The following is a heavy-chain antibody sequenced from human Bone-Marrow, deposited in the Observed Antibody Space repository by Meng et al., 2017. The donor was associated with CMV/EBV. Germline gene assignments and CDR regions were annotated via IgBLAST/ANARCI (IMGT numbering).Heavy chain of an antibody. CDR2: IYSGGSST. D-gene: IGHD1-26*01. CDR1: GFTFSSYA. J-gene: IGHJ4*02. CDR3: AKEIGTIVGAYFDY. V-gene: IGHV3-23*03. Sequence: GSLRLSCAASGFTFSSYAMSWVRQAPGKGLEWVSVIYSGGSSTYYADSVKGRFTISRDNSKNTLYLQMNSLRAEDTAVYYCAKEIGTIVGAYFDYWGQGTLVTVSS.